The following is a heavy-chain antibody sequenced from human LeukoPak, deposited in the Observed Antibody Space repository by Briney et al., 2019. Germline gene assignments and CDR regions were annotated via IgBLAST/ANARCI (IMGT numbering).Heavy chain of an antibody. V-gene: IGHV3-30*03. Sequence: GRSLRLSCAASGFTFSSYGMHWVRQAPGKGLEWVAVISYDGSNKYYADSVKGRFTISRDNSKNTLYLQMNSLRAEDTALYYCAIRYYFYYYGMDVWGQGTTVTVSS. J-gene: IGHJ6*02. CDR2: ISYDGSNK. CDR1: GFTFSSYG. CDR3: AIRYYFYYYGMDV.